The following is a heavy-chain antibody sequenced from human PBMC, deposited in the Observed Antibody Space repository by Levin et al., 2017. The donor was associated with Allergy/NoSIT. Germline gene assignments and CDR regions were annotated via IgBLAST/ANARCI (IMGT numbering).Heavy chain of an antibody. CDR3: ARDREPAYYDFWSGQRAFDI. D-gene: IGHD3-3*01. V-gene: IGHV1-18*01. CDR1: GYTFTSYG. CDR2: ISAYNGNT. J-gene: IGHJ3*02. Sequence: ASVKVSCKASGYTFTSYGISWVRQAPGQGLEWMGWISAYNGNTNYAQKLQGRVTMTTDTSTSTAYMELRSLRSDDTAVYYCARDREPAYYDFWSGQRAFDIWGQGTMVTVSS.